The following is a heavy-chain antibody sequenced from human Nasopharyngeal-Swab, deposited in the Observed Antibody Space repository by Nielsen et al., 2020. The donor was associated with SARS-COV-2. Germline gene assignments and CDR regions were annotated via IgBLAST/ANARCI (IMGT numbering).Heavy chain of an antibody. CDR3: ARRVSSSGIDAFDI. J-gene: IGHJ3*02. CDR1: GYSFDRYW. Sequence: GGSLRLSCKDSGYSFDRYWIGWVRQMPGKGLEWMGIIYPVDSDVRYSSSFQGRVTIPADKSINTANIQWSSLKASDTAIYYCARRVSSSGIDAFDIWSQGTLVTVSS. V-gene: IGHV5-51*01. CDR2: IYPVDSDV. D-gene: IGHD3-22*01.